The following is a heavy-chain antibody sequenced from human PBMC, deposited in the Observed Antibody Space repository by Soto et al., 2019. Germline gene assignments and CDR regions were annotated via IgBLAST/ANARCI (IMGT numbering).Heavy chain of an antibody. V-gene: IGHV1-46*01. CDR2: INPSGGST. CDR1: GYTFTSYY. CDR3: ARDRTLYYDSSGYFDY. J-gene: IGHJ4*02. D-gene: IGHD3-22*01. Sequence: QVQLVQSGAEVKKPGASVKVSCKASGYTFTSYYMHWVRQAPGQGLEWMGIINPSGGSTSYAQKFQGRVTMTRDTSTSTVYMELSSLRSEDTAVYYCARDRTLYYDSSGYFDYWGQGTLVTVSS.